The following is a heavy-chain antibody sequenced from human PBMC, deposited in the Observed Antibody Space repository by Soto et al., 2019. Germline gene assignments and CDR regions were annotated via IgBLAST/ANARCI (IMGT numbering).Heavy chain of an antibody. CDR1: GGSISSGGYS. V-gene: IGHV4-30-2*05. J-gene: IGHJ4*02. D-gene: IGHD1-1*01. CDR2: IYHSGST. CDR3: ARAGDNAFFDY. Sequence: TLSLTCAVSGGSISSGGYSWSWIRQPPGKGLEWIGYIYHSGSTYYRSKWYNDYAVSVKSRITINPDTSKNQFSLQLNSVTPEDTAVYYCARAGDNAFFDYWGQGTLVTVSS.